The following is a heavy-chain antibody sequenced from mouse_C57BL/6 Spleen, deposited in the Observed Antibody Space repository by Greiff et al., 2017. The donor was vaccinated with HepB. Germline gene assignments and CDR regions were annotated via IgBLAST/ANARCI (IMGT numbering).Heavy chain of an antibody. Sequence: QVQLQQSGPELVKPGALVKLSCKASGYTFTSYDINWVKQRPGQGLEWIGWIYPRDGSTKYNEKFKGKATLTVDTSSSTAYMELHSLTSEDSAVYFCARYYGSSYGYFDVWGTGTTVTVSS. CDR2: IYPRDGST. CDR3: ARYYGSSYGYFDV. CDR1: GYTFTSYD. V-gene: IGHV1-85*01. J-gene: IGHJ1*03. D-gene: IGHD1-1*01.